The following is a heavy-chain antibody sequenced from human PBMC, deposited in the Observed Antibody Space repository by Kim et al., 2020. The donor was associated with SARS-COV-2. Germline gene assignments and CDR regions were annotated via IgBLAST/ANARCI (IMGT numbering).Heavy chain of an antibody. V-gene: IGHV3-48*02. CDR2: ISSSSSTI. J-gene: IGHJ6*02. CDR3: ASVVVVTNYYYYGMDV. CDR1: GFTFSSYS. Sequence: GGSLRLSCAASGFTFSSYSMNWVRQAPGKGLEWVSYISSSSSTIYYADSVKGRFTISRDNAKNSLYLQMNSLRDEDTAVYYCASVVVVTNYYYYGMDVWGQGTTVTVSS. D-gene: IGHD3-22*01.